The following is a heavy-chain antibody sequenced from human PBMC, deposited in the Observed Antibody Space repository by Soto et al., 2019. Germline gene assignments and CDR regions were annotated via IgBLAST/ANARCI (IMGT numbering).Heavy chain of an antibody. CDR1: GFTFSSYG. D-gene: IGHD2-15*01. J-gene: IGHJ6*02. V-gene: IGHV3-30*03. CDR2: ISYDGSNK. CDR3: ARLPHYYYYGMDV. Sequence: PGGSLRLSCAASGFTFSSYGMHWVRQAPGKGLEWVAVISYDGSNKYYADSVKGRFTISRDNSKNTLYLQMNSLRAEDTAVYYCARLPHYYYYGMDVWGQGTTVTV.